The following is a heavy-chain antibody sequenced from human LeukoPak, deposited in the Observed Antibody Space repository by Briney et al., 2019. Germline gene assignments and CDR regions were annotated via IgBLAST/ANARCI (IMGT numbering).Heavy chain of an antibody. CDR1: GFTFDDYA. D-gene: IGHD2-2*01. Sequence: GRSLRLSCAASGFTFDDYAMHWVRQAPGKGLEWASGISWNSGSIGYADSVKGRFTISRDNAKNSLYLQMNSLRAEDMALYYCAKDSSQYQLGDFDYWGQGTLVTVSS. CDR3: AKDSSQYQLGDFDY. V-gene: IGHV3-9*03. J-gene: IGHJ4*02. CDR2: ISWNSGSI.